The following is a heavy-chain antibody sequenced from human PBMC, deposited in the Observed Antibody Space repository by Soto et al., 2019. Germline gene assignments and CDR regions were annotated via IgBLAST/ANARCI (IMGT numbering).Heavy chain of an antibody. CDR3: ARATTITLYNWFDP. CDR1: GGSISSGGYS. CDR2: MYHTGST. V-gene: IGHV4-30-2*01. Sequence: QLQLQESGSVLVKPSQTLSLTCAVSGGSISSGGYSWSWIRQPPGKGLEWIGGMYHTGSTYYNPSLKSRVTTSVDRSKNQFSLQLSSVTAADTAVYYCARATTITLYNWFDPWGQGTLVTVSS. J-gene: IGHJ5*02. D-gene: IGHD4-4*01.